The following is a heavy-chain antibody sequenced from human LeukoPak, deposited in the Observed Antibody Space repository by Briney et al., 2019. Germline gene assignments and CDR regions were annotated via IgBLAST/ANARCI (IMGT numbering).Heavy chain of an antibody. CDR1: GGSISSYY. V-gene: IGHV4-4*07. J-gene: IGHJ4*02. Sequence: SETLSLTCTVSGGSISSYYWSWIRQPAGKGLEWIGRIYTSGSTNYNPSLKSRVTMSVDTSKNQFSLKLSSVTAADTAVYYCARVTNDILTGYFTFDYWGQGTLVTVSS. CDR2: IYTSGST. CDR3: ARVTNDILTGYFTFDY. D-gene: IGHD3-9*01.